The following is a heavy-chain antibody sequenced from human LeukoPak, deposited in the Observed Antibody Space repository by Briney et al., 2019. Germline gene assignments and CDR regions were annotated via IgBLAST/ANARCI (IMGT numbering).Heavy chain of an antibody. J-gene: IGHJ4*02. CDR2: INHSGST. CDR3: ARASRPYYYSSGLVY. CDR1: GGSFSGYY. D-gene: IGHD3-22*01. Sequence: SETLSLTCAVYGGSFSGYYWSWIRQPPGKGLEWIGEINHSGSTNYNPSLKSRVTISVDTSKNQFSLKLSSVTAADTAVYYCARASRPYYYSSGLVYWGQGTLVTVSS. V-gene: IGHV4-34*01.